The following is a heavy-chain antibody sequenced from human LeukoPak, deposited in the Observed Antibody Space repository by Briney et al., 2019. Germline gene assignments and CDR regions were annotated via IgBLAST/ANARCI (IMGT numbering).Heavy chain of an antibody. Sequence: SETLSLTCTVSGGSISSNSHYWGWIRQPPGKGLEWIDNGNTYYNPSLKSRVTISVDTSKNQFSLKLSSVTAADSAVYYCARDGVVGYYHGLGTYSSYYYGMDVWGQGTAVTVSS. CDR3: ARDGVVGYYHGLGTYSSYYYGMDV. CDR1: GGSISSNSHY. V-gene: IGHV4-39*07. CDR2: NGNT. J-gene: IGHJ6*02. D-gene: IGHD3-10*01.